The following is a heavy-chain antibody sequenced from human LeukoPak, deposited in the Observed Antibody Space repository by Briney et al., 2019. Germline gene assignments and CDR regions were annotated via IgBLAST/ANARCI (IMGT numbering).Heavy chain of an antibody. CDR1: GGSISSYY. CDR2: IYYSGST. J-gene: IGHJ6*02. CDR3: ARDLRYYAMDV. Sequence: PSETLSLTCTVSGGSISSYYWSWIRQPPGKGLEWIGYIYYSGSTNGNPSLKSRVTISVDTSKNQFSLKLSSVTAADTAVYYCARDLRYYAMDVWGQGTTVTVSS. V-gene: IGHV4-59*01.